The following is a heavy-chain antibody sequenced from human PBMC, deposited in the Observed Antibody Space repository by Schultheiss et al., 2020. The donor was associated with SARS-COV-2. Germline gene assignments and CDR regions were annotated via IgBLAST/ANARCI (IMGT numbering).Heavy chain of an antibody. D-gene: IGHD3-3*01. CDR2: ISAYNGNT. Sequence: ASVKVSCKASGYTFSIYGISWVRQAPGQGLEWMGWISAYNGNTNYAQKLQGRVTMTTDTSTSTAYMELRSLRSDDTAVYYCARDLAAYYDFWSGYRGYFQHWGQGTLVTVSS. J-gene: IGHJ1*01. V-gene: IGHV1-18*01. CDR1: GYTFSIYG. CDR3: ARDLAAYYDFWSGYRGYFQH.